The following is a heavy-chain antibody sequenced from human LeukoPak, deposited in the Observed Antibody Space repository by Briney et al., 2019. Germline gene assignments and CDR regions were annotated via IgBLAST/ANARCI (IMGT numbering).Heavy chain of an antibody. CDR2: ISRNAGST. D-gene: IGHD3-10*01. J-gene: IGHJ4*02. CDR1: GFTFSTYA. V-gene: IGHV3-23*01. CDR3: AKDRSLEYYYGSGTYSY. Sequence: PGGSLRLSCAAPGFTFSTYAMSWVRQAPGKGLEWVASISRNAGSTYYADYVKGRFTISRDNSKNTLYLQMSSLRAEDTAVYYCAKDRSLEYYYGSGTYSYWGQGTLVTVSS.